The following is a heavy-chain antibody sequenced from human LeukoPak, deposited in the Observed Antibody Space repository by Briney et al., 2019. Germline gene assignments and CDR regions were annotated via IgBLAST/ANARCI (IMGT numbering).Heavy chain of an antibody. CDR3: AKEYDSSGYYYYFDY. Sequence: PSETLSLTCAVYGGSFSGYYWSWIRQPLGKGLEWIGEINHSGSTNYNPSLKSRVTISVDTSKNQFSLKLSSVTAADTAVYYCAKEYDSSGYYYYFDYWGQGTLVTVSS. CDR1: GGSFSGYY. D-gene: IGHD3-22*01. V-gene: IGHV4-34*01. J-gene: IGHJ4*02. CDR2: INHSGST.